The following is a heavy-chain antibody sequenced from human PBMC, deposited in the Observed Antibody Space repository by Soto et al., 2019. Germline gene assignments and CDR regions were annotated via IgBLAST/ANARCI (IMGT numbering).Heavy chain of an antibody. CDR2: ISGSGDNT. Sequence: GGSLRLSCKASGFSFSDYAMTWVRQAPGKGLEWVSVISGSGDNTFYAASVKGRFAISRDNSKNVLYLQMNSLSADDAAVYYCAKTRFLEWLHYFDYWGQGTLVTVSS. CDR3: AKTRFLEWLHYFDY. D-gene: IGHD3-3*01. J-gene: IGHJ4*02. V-gene: IGHV3-23*01. CDR1: GFSFSDYA.